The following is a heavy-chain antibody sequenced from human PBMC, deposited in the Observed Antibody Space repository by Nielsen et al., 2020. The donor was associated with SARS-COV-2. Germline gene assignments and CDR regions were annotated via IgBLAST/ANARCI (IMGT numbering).Heavy chain of an antibody. D-gene: IGHD6-13*01. J-gene: IGHJ6*03. V-gene: IGHV4-59*01. Sequence: ETLSLTCTVSGGSISSYYWSWIRQPPGKGLEWIGYIYYSGSTNYNPSLKSRVTISVDTSKNQFSLKLSSVTAADTAVYYCARGHSSPSWYYYMDVWGKGTTVTVSS. CDR1: GGSISSYY. CDR2: IYYSGST. CDR3: ARGHSSPSWYYYMDV.